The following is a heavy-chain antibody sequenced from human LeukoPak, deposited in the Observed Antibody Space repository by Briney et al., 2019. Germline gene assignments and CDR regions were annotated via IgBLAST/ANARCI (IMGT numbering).Heavy chain of an antibody. CDR2: ISGGGGST. D-gene: IGHD2-2*01. CDR3: ARRTVYCSSTSCSN. Sequence: GGSLRLSCAASGFTFSSYAMTWVRQGPGKGLEWVSDISGGGGSTYYADSVKGRFTISRDNSKNTLYLQMHSLRAEDTAVYYCARRTVYCSSTSCSNWGQGTLVSVSS. CDR1: GFTFSSYA. J-gene: IGHJ4*02. V-gene: IGHV3-23*01.